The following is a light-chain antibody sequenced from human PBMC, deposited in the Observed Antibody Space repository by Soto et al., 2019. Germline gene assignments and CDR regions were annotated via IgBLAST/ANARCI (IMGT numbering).Light chain of an antibody. CDR2: DVS. Sequence: QSALTQPASVSGSPGQSITISCTGTSSDVGGYNYVSWYQQHPGKAPKLVIYDVSNRPSGVSNRFSGSKSGNTASLTISGLQPEDEADYYCSSYTCSSSWVFGTGTKLTVL. V-gene: IGLV2-14*01. CDR1: SSDVGGYNY. CDR3: SSYTCSSSWV. J-gene: IGLJ1*01.